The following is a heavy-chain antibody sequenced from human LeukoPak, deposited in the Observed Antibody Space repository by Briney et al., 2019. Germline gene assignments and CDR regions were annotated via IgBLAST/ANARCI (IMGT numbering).Heavy chain of an antibody. D-gene: IGHD4-17*01. CDR2: IYYSGST. V-gene: IGHV4-59*11. CDR1: GGSISSHY. CDR3: AIRDYGDRSTAFDY. Sequence: SETLSLTCTVSGGSISSHYWSWIRQPPGKGLEWIGYIYYSGSTNYNPSLKSRVTISVDTSKNQFSLKLSSVTAADTAVYYCAIRDYGDRSTAFDYWGQGTLVTVSS. J-gene: IGHJ4*02.